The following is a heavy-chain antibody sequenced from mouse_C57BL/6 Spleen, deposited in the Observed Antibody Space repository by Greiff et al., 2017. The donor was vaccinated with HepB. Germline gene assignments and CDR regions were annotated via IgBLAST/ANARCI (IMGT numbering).Heavy chain of an antibody. J-gene: IGHJ2*01. CDR1: GFTFSSYG. CDR2: ISSGGSYT. V-gene: IGHV5-6*02. Sequence: EVKLMESGGDLVKPGGSLKLSCAASGFTFSSYGMSWVRQTPDKRLEWVATISSGGSYTNYPDSVKGRFTISRDNAKNTLYLQLSSLKSEDTAMYYCARRYGSSSFDYWGQGTTLTVSS. D-gene: IGHD1-1*01. CDR3: ARRYGSSSFDY.